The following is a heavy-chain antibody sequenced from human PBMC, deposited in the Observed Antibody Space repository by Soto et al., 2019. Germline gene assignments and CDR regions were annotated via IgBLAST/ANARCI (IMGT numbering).Heavy chain of an antibody. J-gene: IGHJ5*02. CDR1: GFTLSYW. CDR2: IKEEGSEI. CDR3: ASPRAVTSGWDR. D-gene: IGHD4-17*01. V-gene: IGHV3-7*01. Sequence: GGSLRLSCTPSGFTLSYWMSWVLQAPGKGLEWVANIKEEGSEIQYVDSVKGRFTISRDTAKNSLYLEMNRLRVEDTAVYYCASPRAVTSGWDRWGQGTLVTVSS.